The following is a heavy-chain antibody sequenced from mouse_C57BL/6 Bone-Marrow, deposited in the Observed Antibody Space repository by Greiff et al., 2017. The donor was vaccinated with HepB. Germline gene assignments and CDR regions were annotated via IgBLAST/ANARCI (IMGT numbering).Heavy chain of an antibody. V-gene: IGHV1-15*01. CDR3: TRDYDGFDY. Sequence: QVHVKQSGAELVRPGASVTLSCKASGYTFTDYEMHWVKQTPVHGLEWIGAIDPETGGTAYNQKFKGKAILTADKSSSTAYMELRSLTSEDSAVYYCTRDYDGFDYWGQGTTLTVSS. D-gene: IGHD2-4*01. CDR2: IDPETGGT. J-gene: IGHJ2*01. CDR1: GYTFTDYE.